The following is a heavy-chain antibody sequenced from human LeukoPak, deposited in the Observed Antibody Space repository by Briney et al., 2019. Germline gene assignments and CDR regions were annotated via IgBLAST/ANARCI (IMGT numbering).Heavy chain of an antibody. J-gene: IGHJ4*02. CDR2: INPHSGDT. D-gene: IGHD5-24*01. V-gene: IGHV1-2*02. CDR1: GYTFTGYY. CDR3: ARHQRGAEMATIPFDY. Sequence: ASVKVSCKASGYTFTGYYMHWVRQAPGQGLEWMGWINPHSGDTNYAQKFQGRVTMTRDTSISTAYLQWSSLKASDTAMYYCARHQRGAEMATIPFDYWGQGTLVTVSS.